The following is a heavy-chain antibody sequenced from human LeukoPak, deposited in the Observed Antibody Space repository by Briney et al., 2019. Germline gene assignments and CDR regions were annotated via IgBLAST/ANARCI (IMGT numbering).Heavy chain of an antibody. CDR1: GFTFNNYP. CDR3: ARGAGYNYPYYFDY. Sequence: GGSLRLSCAASGFTFNNYPMHWVRQAPGKGLEWVAGISYDGNGKYYADSVKGRFSISRDSSKNTLFLQMNSLRPEDTAVYYCARGAGYNYPYYFDYWGQGTLVTVSS. V-gene: IGHV3-30*04. CDR2: ISYDGNGK. J-gene: IGHJ4*02. D-gene: IGHD5-24*01.